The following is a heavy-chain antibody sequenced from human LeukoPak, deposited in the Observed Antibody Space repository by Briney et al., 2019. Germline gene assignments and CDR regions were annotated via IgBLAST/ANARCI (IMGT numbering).Heavy chain of an antibody. CDR1: GFTSIAYA. Sequence: GGSLRLSCVGSGFTSIAYALTWARQAPGKGLEWVSGISGSGGSTYYADSVKGRFTISRDNSKNTLYLQMNSLRAGDTAVYYCAKDSLAYCGGDCYAHFDYWGQGTLVTVSS. CDR2: ISGSGGST. CDR3: AKDSLAYCGGDCYAHFDY. D-gene: IGHD2-21*02. J-gene: IGHJ4*02. V-gene: IGHV3-23*01.